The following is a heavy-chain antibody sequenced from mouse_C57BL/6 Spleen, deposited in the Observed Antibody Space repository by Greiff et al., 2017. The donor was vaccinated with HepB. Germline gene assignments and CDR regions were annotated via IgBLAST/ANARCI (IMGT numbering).Heavy chain of an antibody. Sequence: EVQLQQSGPELVKPGASVKIPCKASGYTFTDYNMDWVKQSHGKSLEWIGDINPNNGGTIYNQKFKGKATLTVDKSSSTAYMELRSLTSEDTAVYYCARSYDYDYVGWYFDVWGTGTTVTVSS. CDR2: INPNNGGT. CDR3: ARSYDYDYVGWYFDV. V-gene: IGHV1-18*01. CDR1: GYTFTDYN. J-gene: IGHJ1*03. D-gene: IGHD2-4*01.